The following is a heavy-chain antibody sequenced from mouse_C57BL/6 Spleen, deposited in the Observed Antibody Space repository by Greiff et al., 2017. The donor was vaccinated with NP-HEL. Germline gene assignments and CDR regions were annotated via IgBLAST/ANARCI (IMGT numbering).Heavy chain of an antibody. CDR3: ARPYSNYEYFDV. J-gene: IGHJ1*03. CDR1: GYTFTSYW. D-gene: IGHD2-5*01. V-gene: IGHV1-69*01. Sequence: QVQLKQPGAELVMPGASVKLSCKASGYTFTSYWMHWVKQRPGQGLEWIGEIDPSDSYTNYNQKFKGKSTLTVDKSSSTAYMQLSSLTSEDSAVYYCARPYSNYEYFDVWGTGTTVTVSS. CDR2: IDPSDSYT.